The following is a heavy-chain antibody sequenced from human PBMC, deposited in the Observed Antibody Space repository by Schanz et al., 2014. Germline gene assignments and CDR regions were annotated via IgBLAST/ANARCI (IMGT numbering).Heavy chain of an antibody. CDR2: VSRSTPDI. CDR3: VRDSFFAFDY. J-gene: IGHJ4*02. CDR1: GFTFSSHW. Sequence: EVQLVQSGGGLVQPGGSLRLSCAASGFTFSSHWMHWVRQDPGKGLVWVSYVSRSTPDIYYADSVKGRFTMSRDNAKNSVFLQMNSLRAEDTAVYYCVRDSFFAFDYWGQGTLVTVSS. V-gene: IGHV3-48*01. D-gene: IGHD3-3*01.